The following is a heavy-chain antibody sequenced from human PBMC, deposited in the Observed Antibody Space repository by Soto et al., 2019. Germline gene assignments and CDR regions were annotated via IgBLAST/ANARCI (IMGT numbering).Heavy chain of an antibody. Sequence: GGSLRLSCAASGFTFSAYAMHWVRQAPGKGLEWVAVVWIDGSNKDYADSVKGRFTISRDNSKNTVDLQMHTPRDDDMALYYCAASEAVAGLPLDYWGRGTLVTVSS. CDR1: GFTFSAYA. CDR2: VWIDGSNK. D-gene: IGHD6-19*01. J-gene: IGHJ4*01. CDR3: AASEAVAGLPLDY. V-gene: IGHV3-33*01.